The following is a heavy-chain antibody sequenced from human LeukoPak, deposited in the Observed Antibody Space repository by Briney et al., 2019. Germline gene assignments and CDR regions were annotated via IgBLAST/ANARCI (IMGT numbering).Heavy chain of an antibody. D-gene: IGHD3-22*01. CDR2: IKSKTDGGTT. CDR3: TTVPTYYYDSNGYYPIDY. CDR1: GFTFTNAW. V-gene: IGHV3-15*01. J-gene: IGHJ4*02. Sequence: GGSLRLSCAASGFTFTNAWMSWVRRAPGKGLEWVGRIKSKTDGGTTDYAAPVKGRFTISRDDSRNMLYLQMNSLKTEDTAVYYCTTVPTYYYDSNGYYPIDYWGQGTLVTVSS.